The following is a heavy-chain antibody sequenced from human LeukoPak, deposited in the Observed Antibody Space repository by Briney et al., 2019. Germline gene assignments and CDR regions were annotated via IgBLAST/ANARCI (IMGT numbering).Heavy chain of an antibody. CDR3: ARYMIRTYYYDSSGYMT. J-gene: IGHJ4*02. CDR1: GDSISSGDYY. Sequence: SQTLSLTCTVSGDSISSGDYYWSWIRQPAGKGLEWIGRISSSGSTNYNPSLKSRVTISVDTSKDQFSLKLSSVTAADTAVYYCARYMIRTYYYDSSGYMTWGQGTLVTVSS. CDR2: ISSSGST. V-gene: IGHV4-61*02. D-gene: IGHD3-22*01.